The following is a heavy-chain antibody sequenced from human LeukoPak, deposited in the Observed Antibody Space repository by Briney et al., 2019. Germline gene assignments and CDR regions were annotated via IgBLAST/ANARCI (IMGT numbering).Heavy chain of an antibody. CDR3: SRDGTAVVVVAATHRAFDS. V-gene: IGHV1-69*05. CDR1: GGTFSSYA. J-gene: IGHJ3*02. Sequence: SVKVSCKASGGTFSSYAISWLRQAPGQGLEWMGRIIPIFGTANYAQKFQGRVTITTDESTSTAYMELSSLRSEDTAVYYCSRDGTAVVVVAATHRAFDSWGQGTMVTVSS. CDR2: IIPIFGTA. D-gene: IGHD2-15*01.